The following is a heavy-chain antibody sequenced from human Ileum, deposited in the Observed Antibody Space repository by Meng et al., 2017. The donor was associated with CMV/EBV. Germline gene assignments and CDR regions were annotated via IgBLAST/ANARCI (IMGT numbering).Heavy chain of an antibody. Sequence: WKTSGYSCITYGMNGVRQAPGQRLEWMGWINTNTGNPTYAQDFTERFVFSLDTSVSTTYLQINSLRTEDSAVYYCTRGDGDHSSKFDYWGQGTLVTVSS. J-gene: IGHJ4*02. D-gene: IGHD5-24*01. CDR2: INTNTGNP. CDR3: TRGDGDHSSKFDY. V-gene: IGHV7-4-1*02. CDR1: GYSCITYG.